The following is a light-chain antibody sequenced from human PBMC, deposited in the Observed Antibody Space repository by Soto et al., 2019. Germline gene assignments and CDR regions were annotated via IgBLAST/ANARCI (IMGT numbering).Light chain of an antibody. Sequence: QSVLTQPASVSGSPGQSITISCTGTSSDIGNYDFVSWYQQVPGTAPKAMIYEVSSRPSGVSNRFSGSKSGNTASLTISGLQAEDEAYYYCSSYTTSTSFILFGGGTKLPS. V-gene: IGLV2-14*01. CDR3: SSYTTSTSFIL. CDR2: EVS. CDR1: SSDIGNYDF. J-gene: IGLJ2*01.